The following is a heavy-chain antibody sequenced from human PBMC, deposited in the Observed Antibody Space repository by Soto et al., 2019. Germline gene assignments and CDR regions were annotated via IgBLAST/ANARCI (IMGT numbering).Heavy chain of an antibody. CDR3: ARDLGFDILTGYSYYYYYAMDV. CDR1: GYTFTSNA. Sequence: ASVKVSCKASGYTFTSNAIHWVRQAPGQSPDSLGWINVANGNTEYSRNFQGRVTLTGDASADTAYMELSSLRSEDTAVYFCARDLGFDILTGYSYYYYYAMDVWGQGTTVTVSS. J-gene: IGHJ6*02. V-gene: IGHV1-3*01. D-gene: IGHD3-9*01. CDR2: INVANGNT.